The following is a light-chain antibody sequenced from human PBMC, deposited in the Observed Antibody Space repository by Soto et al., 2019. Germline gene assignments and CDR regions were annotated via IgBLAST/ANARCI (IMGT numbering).Light chain of an antibody. CDR3: QQYDNLLP. J-gene: IGKJ3*01. CDR2: DAS. V-gene: IGKV1-33*01. CDR1: QDISNY. Sequence: DIQMTQSPSSLSASVGDRVTITCQASQDISNYLNWYQQKPGKAPKLLIYDASNLETGVPSRFSGSGSGTDSTFTISSLQPEDIATYYCQQYDNLLPFGPGTKVDIK.